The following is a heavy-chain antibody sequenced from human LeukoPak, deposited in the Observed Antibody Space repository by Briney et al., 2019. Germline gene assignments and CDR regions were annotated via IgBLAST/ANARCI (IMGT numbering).Heavy chain of an antibody. J-gene: IGHJ4*02. CDR3: ARGIIGGEYYFDY. V-gene: IGHV4-34*01. Sequence: SETLSLTCAVYGGSFSGYYWSWIRQPPGKGLEWIGEINHSGSNNYNPALKRRRTISADTSENQFPLQQCSVTAADTAGYYCARGIIGGEYYFDYWGQGTLVTVSS. CDR1: GGSFSGYY. CDR2: INHSGSN. D-gene: IGHD3-10*01.